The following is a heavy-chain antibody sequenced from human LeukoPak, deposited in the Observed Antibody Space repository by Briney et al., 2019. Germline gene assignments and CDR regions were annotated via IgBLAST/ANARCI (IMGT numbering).Heavy chain of an antibody. CDR3: ARSSDYGGLGFFQH. CDR1: GGSISSYY. D-gene: IGHD4-23*01. Sequence: PSETLSLTCTVSGGSISSYYWSWIRQPPGKGLEWIGYIYYSGSTNYNSSLKSRVTISVDTSKNQFSLKLSSVTAADTVVYYCARSSDYGGLGFFQHWGQGTLVTVSS. V-gene: IGHV4-59*01. CDR2: IYYSGST. J-gene: IGHJ1*01.